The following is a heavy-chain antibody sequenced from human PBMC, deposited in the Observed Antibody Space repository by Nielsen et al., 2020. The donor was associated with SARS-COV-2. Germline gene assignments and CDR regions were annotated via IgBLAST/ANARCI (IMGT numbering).Heavy chain of an antibody. CDR2: IYYSGST. D-gene: IGHD3-3*01. CDR3: ARGHVLRFLEWLGAAWFDP. J-gene: IGHJ5*02. V-gene: IGHV4-31*02. Sequence: WIRQPPGKGLEWIGYIYYSGSTYYNPSLKSRVTISVDTSKNQFSLKLSSVTAADTAVYHCARGHVLRFLEWLGAAWFDPWGQGTLVTVSS.